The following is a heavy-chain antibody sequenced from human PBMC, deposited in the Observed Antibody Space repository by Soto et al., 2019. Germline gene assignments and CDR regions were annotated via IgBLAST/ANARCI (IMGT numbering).Heavy chain of an antibody. V-gene: IGHV4-59*12. Sequence: QVQLQESGPGLVKPSETLSLTCTASGGSISSYYWSWIRQSPGKGLEWIGYIHYSGGTNYNPSLKSRVTISVDTSKNQFSLKLDSVSAADTAVYYCARGTVTVNYFDYWGPGTRVTVSS. CDR1: GGSISSYY. J-gene: IGHJ4*02. CDR2: IHYSGGT. D-gene: IGHD4-17*01. CDR3: ARGTVTVNYFDY.